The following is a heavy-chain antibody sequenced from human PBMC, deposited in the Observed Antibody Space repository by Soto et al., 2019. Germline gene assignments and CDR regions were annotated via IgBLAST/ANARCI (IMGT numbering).Heavy chain of an antibody. CDR2: ISGSGGST. CDR3: AKDRDIVVVVAAFDI. CDR1: GFTVSSYA. J-gene: IGHJ3*02. D-gene: IGHD2-15*01. V-gene: IGHV3-23*01. Sequence: PGGSLRLSCAASGFTVSSYAMSWVRQAPGKGLEWVSAISGSGGSTYYADSVEGRFTISRDNSKNTLYLQMNSLRAEDTAVYYCAKDRDIVVVVAAFDIWGQGTMVTVSS.